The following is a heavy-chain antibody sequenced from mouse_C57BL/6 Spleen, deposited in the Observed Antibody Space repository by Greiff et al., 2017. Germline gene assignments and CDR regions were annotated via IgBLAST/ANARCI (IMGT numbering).Heavy chain of an antibody. CDR2: INPNNGGT. D-gene: IGHD4-1*01. Sequence: VQLQQSGPELVKPGASVKMSCKASGYTFTDYNMHWVKQSHGKSLEWIGYINPNNGGTSYNQKFKGKATLTVNKSSSTAYMELRRLTSEDSAVYYCARSGTETVYHYAMDDWGKGTSVTVSS. V-gene: IGHV1-22*01. J-gene: IGHJ4*01. CDR3: ARSGTETVYHYAMDD. CDR1: GYTFTDYN.